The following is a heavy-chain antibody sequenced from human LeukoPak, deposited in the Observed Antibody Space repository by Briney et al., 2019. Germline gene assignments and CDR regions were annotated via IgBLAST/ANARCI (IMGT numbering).Heavy chain of an antibody. D-gene: IGHD3-22*01. CDR2: IKEDGNEK. V-gene: IGHV3-7*01. CDR1: GFTFSSYW. CDR3: ARPAYPRHDSSGYYLE. J-gene: IGHJ4*02. Sequence: GGSLGLSCAASGFTFSSYWMSWVRQAPGKGLEWVANIKEDGNEKYYMDSVKGRFTISRDNAKNSLYLQMNSLRAEDTAVYYCARPAYPRHDSSGYYLEWGQGTLVTVSS.